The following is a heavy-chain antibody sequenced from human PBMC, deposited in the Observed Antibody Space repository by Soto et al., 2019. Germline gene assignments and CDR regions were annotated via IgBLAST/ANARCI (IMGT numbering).Heavy chain of an antibody. CDR2: IIPIFGTA. CDR1: GGTFSSYA. Sequence: QVQLVQSGAEVKKPGSSVKVSCKASGGTFSSYAISWVRQAPGQGLEWMGGIIPIFGTANYAQKFQGRVTITAAESTSTAYLELSSLRAEDTAVYYCGRAPPYCSGGSCYGWFAPWGQGTLVTVSS. D-gene: IGHD2-15*01. V-gene: IGHV1-69*12. CDR3: GRAPPYCSGGSCYGWFAP. J-gene: IGHJ5*02.